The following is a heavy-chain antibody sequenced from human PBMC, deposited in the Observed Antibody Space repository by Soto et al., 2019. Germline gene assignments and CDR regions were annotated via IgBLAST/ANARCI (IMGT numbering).Heavy chain of an antibody. CDR1: GYTLTELS. CDR2: FDPEDGET. V-gene: IGHV1-24*01. J-gene: IGHJ2*01. Sequence: GASVKVSCKVSGYTLTELSMHWVRQAPGKGLEWMGGFDPEDGETIYAQKFQGRVTMTEDTSTDTAYMELSSLRSEDTAVYYCATAPTVRWYFDLWGRGTLVTVSS. CDR3: ATAPTVRWYFDL. D-gene: IGHD4-17*01.